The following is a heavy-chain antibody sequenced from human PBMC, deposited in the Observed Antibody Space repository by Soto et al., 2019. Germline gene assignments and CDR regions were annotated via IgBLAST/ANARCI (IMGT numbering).Heavy chain of an antibody. Sequence: GGSLRLSCAASGFTFSNFEMNWVRQAPGKGLDWVSYISSVGSTVHYADSVKGRFTISRDNAKNSLYLQMNSLRAEDTAVYYCARVTYYDILTGYSPYGMDVWGQGTTVTVSS. D-gene: IGHD3-9*01. CDR3: ARVTYYDILTGYSPYGMDV. V-gene: IGHV3-48*03. CDR2: ISSVGSTV. CDR1: GFTFSNFE. J-gene: IGHJ6*02.